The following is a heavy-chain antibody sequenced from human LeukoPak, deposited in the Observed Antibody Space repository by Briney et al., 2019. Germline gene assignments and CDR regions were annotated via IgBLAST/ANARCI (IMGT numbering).Heavy chain of an antibody. J-gene: IGHJ6*03. Sequence: SQTLSLTCTVSGGSISSGSYYWSWIRQPAGKGLEWIGRIYTSGSTNYNPSLKSRVTISVDTSKNQFSLKLSSVTAADTAVYYCARDQEAYCSSTSCYEYSYYMDVWGKGTTVTISS. V-gene: IGHV4-61*02. CDR1: GGSISSGSYY. CDR2: IYTSGST. CDR3: ARDQEAYCSSTSCYEYSYYMDV. D-gene: IGHD2-2*01.